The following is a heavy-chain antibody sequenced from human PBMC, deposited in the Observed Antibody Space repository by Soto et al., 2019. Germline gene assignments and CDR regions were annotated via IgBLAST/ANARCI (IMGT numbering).Heavy chain of an antibody. V-gene: IGHV1-18*01. J-gene: IGHJ6*02. D-gene: IGHD3-16*01. CDR2: ISPYNDYT. CDR1: GYTFIRYG. Sequence: ASVKVSCKASGYTFIRYGITWVRQAPGQGLEWMGWISPYNDYTIYAQKLQGRVTMTTDTSTRIVYMELRGLKSDDTAVYYFARGGNYNTSWGKWTPYGLEVGGQGTWVTVS. CDR3: ARGGNYNTSWGKWTPYGLEV.